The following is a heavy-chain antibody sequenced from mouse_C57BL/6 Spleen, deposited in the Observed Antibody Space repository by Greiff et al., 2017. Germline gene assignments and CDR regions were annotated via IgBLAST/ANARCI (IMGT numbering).Heavy chain of an antibody. V-gene: IGHV1-7*01. CDR1: GYTFTSYW. J-gene: IGHJ3*01. CDR3: AAYYSNPAWFAY. Sequence: VQLQQSGAELAKPGASVKLSCKASGYTFTSYWMHWVKQRPGQGLEWIGYINPSSGYTKYNQKFKDKAKLTADKSSSTAYMQLSSLTYEDSAVYYCAAYYSNPAWFAYWGQGTLVTVSA. CDR2: INPSSGYT. D-gene: IGHD2-5*01.